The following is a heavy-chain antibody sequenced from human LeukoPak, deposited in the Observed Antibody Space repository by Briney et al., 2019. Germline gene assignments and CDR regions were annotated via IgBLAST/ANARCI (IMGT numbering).Heavy chain of an antibody. V-gene: IGHV1-2*02. Sequence: ASVKVSCKASGYTFTGYYMHWVRQAPGQGLEWMGWINPNSGGTNYAQKFQGRVTMTRDTSISTAYMELSRLRSDDTAVYYCARDARYYYVSSGSWVFDYSGQGTLVTVSS. J-gene: IGHJ4*02. CDR2: INPNSGGT. CDR1: GYTFTGYY. CDR3: ARDARYYYVSSGSWVFDY. D-gene: IGHD3-22*01.